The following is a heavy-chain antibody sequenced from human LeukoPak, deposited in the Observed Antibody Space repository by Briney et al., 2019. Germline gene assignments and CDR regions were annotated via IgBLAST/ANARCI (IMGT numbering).Heavy chain of an antibody. CDR2: ILHDGGKK. CDR3: ARSLGPLRYYYYGMDV. Sequence: PGRSLRLSCAASGFTFSSHGMHWVRQAPGKGLEWVAIILHDGGKKYYADSVKGRFTISRDNSKNTLYLQMNSLRAEDTAVYYCARSLGPLRYYYYGMDVWGQGTTVTVSS. V-gene: IGHV3-30*03. CDR1: GFTFSSHG. D-gene: IGHD5/OR15-5a*01. J-gene: IGHJ6*02.